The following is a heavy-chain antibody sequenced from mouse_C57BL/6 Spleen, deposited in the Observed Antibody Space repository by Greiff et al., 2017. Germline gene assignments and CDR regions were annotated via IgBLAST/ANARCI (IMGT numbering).Heavy chain of an antibody. D-gene: IGHD1-1*01. V-gene: IGHV5-17*01. CDR1: GFTFSDYG. J-gene: IGHJ1*03. CDR3: ARPYYYGPKGYFDV. Sequence: EVQLVESGGGLVKPGGSLKLSCAASGFTFSDYGMRWVRQAPEKGLEWVAYISSGSSTIYYADTVKGRFTISRDNAKNTLFLQMTSLRSEDTAMYYGARPYYYGPKGYFDVWGTGTTVTVSS. CDR2: ISSGSSTI.